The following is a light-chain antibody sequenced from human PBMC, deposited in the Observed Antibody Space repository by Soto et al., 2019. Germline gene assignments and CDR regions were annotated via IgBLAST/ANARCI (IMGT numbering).Light chain of an antibody. CDR1: QSVSTF. Sequence: EIVLTQSPATLSLSPGERATLSRRASQSVSTFLAWYQHKPGQAPRLLIYGASNRATGIPDRFSGSGSGTDFTLTISRLEPEDFVVYYCQQYGSSPPTFGHGTRLEIK. CDR3: QQYGSSPPT. V-gene: IGKV3-20*01. CDR2: GAS. J-gene: IGKJ5*01.